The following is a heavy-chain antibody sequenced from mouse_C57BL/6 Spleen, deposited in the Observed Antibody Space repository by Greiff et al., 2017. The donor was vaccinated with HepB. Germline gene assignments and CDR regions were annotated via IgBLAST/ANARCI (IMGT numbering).Heavy chain of an antibody. CDR2: IDPEDGDT. V-gene: IGHV14-1*01. CDR1: GFNIKDYY. D-gene: IGHD2-4*01. J-gene: IGHJ4*01. Sequence: EVKLMESGAELVRPGASVKLSCTASGFNIKDYYMHWVKQRPEQGLEWIGRIDPEDGDTEYAPKFQGKATMTEDTSSNTTYLQLSSLTSEDTAVYYCTTFYDYDEGGAMDDWGQGTSVTVSS. CDR3: TTFYDYDEGGAMDD.